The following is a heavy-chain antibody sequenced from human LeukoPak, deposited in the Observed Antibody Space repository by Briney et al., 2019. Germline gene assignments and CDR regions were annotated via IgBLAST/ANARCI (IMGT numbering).Heavy chain of an antibody. J-gene: IGHJ4*02. CDR3: ARRSSSSWYVDY. D-gene: IGHD6-13*01. CDR1: GYSISSGYY. V-gene: IGHV4-38-2*02. Sequence: SETLSLTCTVSGYSISSGYYWGWIRQPPGKGLEWIGSIYHSGSTYYNPSLKSRVTISVDTSKNQFSLKLSSVTAADTAVYYCARRSSSSWYVDYWGQGTLVTVSS. CDR2: IYHSGST.